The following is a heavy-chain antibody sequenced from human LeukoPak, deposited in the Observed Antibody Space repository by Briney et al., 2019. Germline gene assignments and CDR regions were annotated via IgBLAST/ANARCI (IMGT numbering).Heavy chain of an antibody. V-gene: IGHV4-30-4*08. CDR3: ARGVSEHRAFYDWFDP. Sequence: SETLSLTCTVSGDSISSGDYYWSWIRQPPGKGLEWIGYIYFSGATYYNPSLKSRVIISVDTSKNQFSLKLSSVTAADTAVYYCARGVSEHRAFYDWFDPWGQGTLVTVSS. CDR2: IYFSGAT. D-gene: IGHD2/OR15-2a*01. J-gene: IGHJ5*02. CDR1: GDSISSGDYY.